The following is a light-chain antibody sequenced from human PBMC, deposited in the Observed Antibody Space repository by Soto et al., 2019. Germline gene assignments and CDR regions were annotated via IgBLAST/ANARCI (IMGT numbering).Light chain of an antibody. V-gene: IGKV1-39*01. CDR1: QSISSF. CDR3: QQSYSTLWT. J-gene: IGKJ1*01. Sequence: DIPMTQSPSSLSASVGDRVTITCRAGQSISSFLNWYQQKPGKAPKLLIHAASSLQSGVPSRFSGSGSGTDFTLTISSLQPEDFATYYCQQSYSTLWTFGQGTKVEIK. CDR2: AAS.